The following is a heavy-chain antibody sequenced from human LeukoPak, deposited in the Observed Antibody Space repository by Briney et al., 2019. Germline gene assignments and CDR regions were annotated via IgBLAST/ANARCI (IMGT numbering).Heavy chain of an antibody. Sequence: SGPTLVNPTQTLTLTCSFSGFSLSTRGVGVGWIRQPPGKALEWLALIYWDDDKRYSPSLKSRLTITKDTSKNQVVLTMTNMDPVDTATYYCAHGPFTMKPKLYNWFDPWGQGTLVTVSS. D-gene: IGHD3-22*01. V-gene: IGHV2-5*02. CDR2: IYWDDDK. J-gene: IGHJ5*02. CDR1: GFSLSTRGVG. CDR3: AHGPFTMKPKLYNWFDP.